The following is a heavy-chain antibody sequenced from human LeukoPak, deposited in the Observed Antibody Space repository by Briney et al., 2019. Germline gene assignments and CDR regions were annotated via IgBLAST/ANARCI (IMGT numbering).Heavy chain of an antibody. V-gene: IGHV3-7*01. CDR1: EFTFNNYW. J-gene: IGHJ6*04. CDR2: IKKTGSEK. D-gene: IGHD3-10*02. CDR3: AELGITMIGGV. Sequence: GGSLRLSCAASEFTFNNYWMSWVRQAPGKGLEWVANIKKTGSEKYYVDSVKGRFTISRDNAKNSLYLQMNSLRAEDTAVYYCAELGITMIGGVWGKGTTVTISS.